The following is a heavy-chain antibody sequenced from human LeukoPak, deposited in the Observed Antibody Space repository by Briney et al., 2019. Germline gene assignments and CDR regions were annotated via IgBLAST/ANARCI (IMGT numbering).Heavy chain of an antibody. CDR2: ISAYNGNT. CDR1: GYTFTSYG. Sequence: DSVKVSCKASGYTFTSYGISWVRQAPGQGLEWMGWISAYNGNTNYAQKLQGRVTMTTDTSTSIAYMELRSLRSDDTAVYYCASSGYCSGGSCYRFDYWGQGTLVTVSS. J-gene: IGHJ4*02. D-gene: IGHD2-15*01. V-gene: IGHV1-18*01. CDR3: ASSGYCSGGSCYRFDY.